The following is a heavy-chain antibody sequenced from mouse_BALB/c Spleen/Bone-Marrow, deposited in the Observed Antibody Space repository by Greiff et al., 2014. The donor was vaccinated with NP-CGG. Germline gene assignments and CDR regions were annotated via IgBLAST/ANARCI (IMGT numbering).Heavy chain of an antibody. CDR1: GYSFTGYT. CDR2: INPYNGGT. Sequence: VQLQQSGPELVKPGASMKISCKASGYSFTGYTMNWVKQSHGKNLEWIGLINPYNGGTNYNQKFKGKATLTADKSSSTAYMELPSLTSEDSAVYYCARDYYGFSYGFAYWGQGTLVTVSA. J-gene: IGHJ3*01. CDR3: ARDYYGFSYGFAY. V-gene: IGHV1-18*01. D-gene: IGHD1-1*01.